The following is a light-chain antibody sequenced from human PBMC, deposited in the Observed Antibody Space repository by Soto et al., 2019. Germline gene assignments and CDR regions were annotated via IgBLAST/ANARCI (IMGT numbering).Light chain of an antibody. J-gene: IGKJ4*01. CDR1: QSVGSN. Sequence: EIVMTQSPATLSVSPGERATLSCRASQSVGSNLAWYQQKPGQAPRLLIYGASTRATGIPGRFSGSGSGTEFTLTISSLQSEDFAVYYCQQYNNWPPLTFGGGTKVEIK. V-gene: IGKV3-15*01. CDR2: GAS. CDR3: QQYNNWPPLT.